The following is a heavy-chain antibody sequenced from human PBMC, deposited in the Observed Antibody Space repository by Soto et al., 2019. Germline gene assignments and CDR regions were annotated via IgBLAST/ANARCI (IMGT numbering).Heavy chain of an antibody. V-gene: IGHV3-30*18. D-gene: IGHD5-12*01. CDR2: ISYDGSNK. CDR3: AKASDIVATIPTLFDY. CDR1: GFTFSSYG. Sequence: GGSLRLSCAASGFTFSSYGMHWVRQAPGKGLEWVAVISYDGSNKYYADSVKGRFTISRDNSKNTLYLQMNSLRAEDTAVYYCAKASDIVATIPTLFDYWGQGTLVTVSS. J-gene: IGHJ4*02.